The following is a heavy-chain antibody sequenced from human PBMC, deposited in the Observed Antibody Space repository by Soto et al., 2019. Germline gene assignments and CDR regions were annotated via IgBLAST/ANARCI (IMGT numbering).Heavy chain of an antibody. CDR3: ARDRAVWLRGWGLVP. V-gene: IGHV4-59*01. CDR2: IYYSGST. J-gene: IGHJ5*02. CDR1: GGSIKNYY. D-gene: IGHD2-21*01. Sequence: SETLSLTCSVSGGSIKNYYWNWIRQAPGKGLEWIGYIYYSGSTNYHPSLRGRVTISVDTSRNQFSLKLTSVAAADTAVYYCARDRAVWLRGWGLVPSGQGAMATVSS.